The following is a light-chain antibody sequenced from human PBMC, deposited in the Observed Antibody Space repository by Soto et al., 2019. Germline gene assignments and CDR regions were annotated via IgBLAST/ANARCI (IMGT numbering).Light chain of an antibody. V-gene: IGKV3-20*01. CDR2: DAS. CDR3: QQYDNLPRVT. Sequence: EIVLTQSPGTLSLSPGERATLSCRASQSVSSSYLAWYQQKPGQAPRLLIYDASSRATGIPDRFSGSGSGTDFTLTISRLEPEDIATYYCQQYDNLPRVTCDPGTKVDIK. J-gene: IGKJ3*01. CDR1: QSVSSSY.